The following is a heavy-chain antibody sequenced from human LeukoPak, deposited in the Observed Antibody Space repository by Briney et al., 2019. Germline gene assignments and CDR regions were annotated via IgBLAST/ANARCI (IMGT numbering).Heavy chain of an antibody. CDR3: ARDPERPHAFGI. CDR1: GGSISGYY. D-gene: IGHD1-1*01. CDR2: IYYSGST. Sequence: ASETLSLTCTVSGGSISGYYWSWIRQPPGKGLEWIGYIYYSGSTNYNPSLKSRVTISVDTSKSQFSLKLSSVTAADTAVYYCARDPERPHAFGIWGQGTMVTVSS. J-gene: IGHJ3*02. V-gene: IGHV4-59*12.